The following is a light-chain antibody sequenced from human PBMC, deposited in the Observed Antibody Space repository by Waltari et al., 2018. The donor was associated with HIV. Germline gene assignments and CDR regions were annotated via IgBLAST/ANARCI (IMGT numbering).Light chain of an antibody. V-gene: IGLV1-47*01. CDR1: SSNIGSNY. CDR3: AAWDDSLSGYV. Sequence: QSVLTQPPSASGTPGQRVTISCSGSSSNIGSNYVYWYQHLPGTAPKLLIYRNYQRPSGVPDRFSGSKSGTSASLAISGLRSEDEADYYCAAWDDSLSGYVFGTGTEVTVL. J-gene: IGLJ1*01. CDR2: RNY.